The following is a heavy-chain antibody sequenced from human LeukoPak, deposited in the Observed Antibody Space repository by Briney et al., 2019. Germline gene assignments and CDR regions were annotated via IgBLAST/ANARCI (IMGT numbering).Heavy chain of an antibody. CDR3: AREVTPYY. CDR2: IKQDGSEK. J-gene: IGHJ4*02. CDR1: GFTFSSYG. D-gene: IGHD2-21*02. V-gene: IGHV3-7*01. Sequence: GGSLRLSCAASGFTFSSYGMSWVRQAPGKGLEWVANIKQDGSEKYYVDSVKGRFTISRDNAKNSLYLQMNSLRAEDTAVYYCAREVTPYYWGQGTLVTVSS.